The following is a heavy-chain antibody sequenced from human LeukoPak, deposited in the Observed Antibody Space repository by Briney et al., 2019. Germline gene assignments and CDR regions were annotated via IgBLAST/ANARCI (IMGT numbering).Heavy chain of an antibody. J-gene: IGHJ4*02. CDR3: SRNGLVDFDY. CDR2: IRRRAYGGAA. CDR1: GFAFDDFA. Sequence: GGSLRLSCTTSGFAFDDFAMSWVRQPAGKGLEWVGFIRRRAYGGAAEYAASVKGRFIISRDDSKGIAYLQMNSLKTEDTTVYYCSRNGLVDFDYWGQGSRVIVSP. V-gene: IGHV3-49*04.